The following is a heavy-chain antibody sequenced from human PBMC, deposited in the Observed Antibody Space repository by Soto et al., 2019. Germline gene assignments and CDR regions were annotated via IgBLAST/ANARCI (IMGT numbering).Heavy chain of an antibody. CDR2: IIPVLATT. D-gene: IGHD3-16*01. J-gene: IGHJ5*02. Sequence: SVKVSCKASTVTFSSYALSWVRQAPGQGLEWMGGIIPVLATTNYAQKFQGRVSITADESTSTAYMELSSLRSEDTAVYYCACNWGSSLRNWLDPWGQGTLVTVSS. V-gene: IGHV1-69*13. CDR1: TVTFSSYA. CDR3: ACNWGSSLRNWLDP.